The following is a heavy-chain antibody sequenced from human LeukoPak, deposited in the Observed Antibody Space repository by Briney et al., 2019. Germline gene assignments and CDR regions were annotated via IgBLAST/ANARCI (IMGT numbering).Heavy chain of an antibody. CDR2: IYYIGST. CDR3: ARVYSRPYYDILTGYYRVSAYFDY. D-gene: IGHD3-9*01. CDR1: GGSISSYY. V-gene: IGHV4-59*01. J-gene: IGHJ4*02. Sequence: PSETLSLTCTVSGGSISSYYWSWIRQPPGKGLGWIGYIYYIGSTNYNPSLKGRVTISVDTSKNQFSLKLSSVTAADTAVYYCARVYSRPYYDILTGYYRVSAYFDYWGQGTLVTVSS.